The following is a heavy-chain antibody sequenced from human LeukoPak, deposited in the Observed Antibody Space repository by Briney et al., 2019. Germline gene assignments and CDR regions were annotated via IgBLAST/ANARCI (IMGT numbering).Heavy chain of an antibody. CDR3: ARKIKGGPYGMDV. CDR2: ISSSSSTM. J-gene: IGHJ6*02. CDR1: GFTFNIYS. V-gene: IGHV3-48*02. D-gene: IGHD3-16*01. Sequence: GGSLRLSCAASGFTFNIYSMNWVRQAPGKGLEWVSYISSSSSTMYYADSVKGRITISRDNAKNSLYLQMNSLRDEDTAVYYCARKIKGGPYGMDVWGQGTTVTVSS.